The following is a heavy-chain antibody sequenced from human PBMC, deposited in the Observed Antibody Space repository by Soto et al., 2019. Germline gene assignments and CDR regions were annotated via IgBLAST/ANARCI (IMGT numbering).Heavy chain of an antibody. J-gene: IGHJ4*02. CDR2: ISPSGGDI. CDR3: AKGATEVTTVGDY. CDR1: GFKFRSYN. V-gene: IGHV3-21*05. Sequence: PGGSLRLSCAASGFKFRSYNMNWVRQAPGKGLEWLSYISPSGGDIYSADSVKGRFTISRDNAKNLLYLEMNRLRDEDTAMYYCAKGATEVTTVGDYWGQGTLVTVSS. D-gene: IGHD4-17*01.